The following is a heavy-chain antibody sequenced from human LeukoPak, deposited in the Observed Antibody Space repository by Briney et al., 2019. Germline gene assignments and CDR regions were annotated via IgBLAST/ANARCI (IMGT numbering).Heavy chain of an antibody. CDR2: INHSGST. CDR1: GGSFSGYY. D-gene: IGHD6-19*01. CDR3: ARGRIAVAGNLDWFDP. J-gene: IGHJ5*02. V-gene: IGHV4-34*01. Sequence: PSETLSLTCAVYGGSFSGYYWSWIRQPPGKGPEWIGEINHSGSTNYNPSLKSRVTISVDTSKNQFSLKLSSVTAADTAVYYCARGRIAVAGNLDWFDPWGQGTLVTVSS.